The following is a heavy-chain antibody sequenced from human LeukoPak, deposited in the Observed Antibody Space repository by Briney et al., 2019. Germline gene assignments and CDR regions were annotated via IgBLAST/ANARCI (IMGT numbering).Heavy chain of an antibody. CDR3: ASSRGVYYYYGMDV. D-gene: IGHD3-16*01. J-gene: IGHJ6*02. V-gene: IGHV1-69*13. CDR2: IIPIFGTA. CDR1: GGTFSSYA. Sequence: SVKVSCKASGGTFSSYAISWVRQAPGQGLEWTGGIIPIFGTANYAQKFQGRVTITADESTSTAYMELSSLRSEDTAVYYCASSRGVYYYYGMDVWGQGTTVTVSS.